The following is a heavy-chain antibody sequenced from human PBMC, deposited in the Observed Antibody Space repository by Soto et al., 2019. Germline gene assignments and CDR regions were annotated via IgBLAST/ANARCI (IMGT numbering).Heavy chain of an antibody. V-gene: IGHV3-23*01. CDR1: GFTFKNYA. CDR3: AKMEECDYVCGKFLVY. D-gene: IGHD3-16*01. CDR2: INGRGEDT. J-gene: IGHJ4*02. Sequence: AETLRLTCGASGFTFKNYAMSWVRQAPGKGLEWVSSINGRGEDTYYADSVKGRFIIFRDNSRNTLSLQMNSLRVEDTARYYCAKMEECDYVCGKFLVYWGQGTLVTVSS.